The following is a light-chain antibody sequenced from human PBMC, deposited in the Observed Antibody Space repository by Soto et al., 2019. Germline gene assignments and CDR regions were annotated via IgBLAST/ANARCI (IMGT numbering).Light chain of an antibody. CDR2: WVS. V-gene: IGKV2-30*01. Sequence: DVVMTQSPLSLPVTLGQPASISCRSSQGLVYEDGNTYLNWFKQRPGQSPRRLIYWVSNRDSGVVDRFIGSGSGSEFTLKSSRVEAEDVGISYCLQGTHWPWTFGHGTKVEI. J-gene: IGKJ1*01. CDR1: QGLVYEDGNTY. CDR3: LQGTHWPWT.